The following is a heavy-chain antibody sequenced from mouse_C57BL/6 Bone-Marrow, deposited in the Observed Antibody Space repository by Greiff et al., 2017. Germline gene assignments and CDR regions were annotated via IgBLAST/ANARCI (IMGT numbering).Heavy chain of an antibody. CDR2: IYPGSGNT. CDR1: GYTFTDYY. V-gene: IGHV1-76*01. D-gene: IGHD2-10*02. J-gene: IGHJ4*01. Sequence: VQLQQSGAELVRPGASVKLSCKASGYTFTDYYINWVKQRPGQGLEWIARIYPGSGNTYYNEKFKGKATLTAEKSSSTAYMQLSSLTSEESAVYFCARGRMSAMDYWGQGTSVTVSS. CDR3: ARGRMSAMDY.